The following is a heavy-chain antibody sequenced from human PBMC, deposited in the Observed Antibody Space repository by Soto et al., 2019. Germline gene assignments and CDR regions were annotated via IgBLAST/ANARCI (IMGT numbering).Heavy chain of an antibody. V-gene: IGHV4-34*01. CDR1: GGSLSGNY. J-gene: IGHJ4*02. Sequence: QVLLQQWGAGLLKPSETLSLTCAVYGGSLSGNYWTWIRQSPGKGLEWIGNINHSGSAIYNPSLRSRATISGGXTXTXXFLELSSVTAADTAVYYCARARADYDGSESYYKGGFYYFDHWGQGTLVTVSS. CDR3: ARARADYDGSESYYKGGFYYFDH. D-gene: IGHD3-10*01. CDR2: INHSGSA.